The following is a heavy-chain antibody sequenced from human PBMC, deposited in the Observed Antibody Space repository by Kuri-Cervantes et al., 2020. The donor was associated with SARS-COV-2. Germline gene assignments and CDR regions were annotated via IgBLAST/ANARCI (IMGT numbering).Heavy chain of an antibody. J-gene: IGHJ6*02. V-gene: IGHV3-23*01. CDR2: ISGSGGST. Sequence: GESLKISCAASGFTFSSYWMHWVRQAPGKGLVWVSAISGSGGSTYYADSVKGRFTISRDNSKNTLYLQMNSLRAEDTAVYYCAREKSMVRGVIITFGYYGMDVWGQGTTVTVSS. CDR1: GFTFSSYW. CDR3: AREKSMVRGVIITFGYYGMDV. D-gene: IGHD3-10*01.